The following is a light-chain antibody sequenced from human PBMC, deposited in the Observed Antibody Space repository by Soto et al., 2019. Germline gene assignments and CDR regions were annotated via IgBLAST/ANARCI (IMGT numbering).Light chain of an antibody. CDR1: SSDVGGYNY. V-gene: IGLV2-11*01. CDR3: CSYAGSPRV. J-gene: IGLJ3*02. CDR2: DVS. Sequence: QSALTQPRSVSGSPGQSVTISCIGTSSDVGGYNYVSWYQQHPGKAPKLMIYDVSKRPSGVPDRFSGSKSGNTASLTISGLQAEDEADYYCCSYAGSPRVFGGGTKVTVL.